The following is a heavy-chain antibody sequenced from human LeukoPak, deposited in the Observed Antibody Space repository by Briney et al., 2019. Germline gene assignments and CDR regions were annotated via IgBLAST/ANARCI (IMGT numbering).Heavy chain of an antibody. CDR1: GGSISSSPYY. J-gene: IGHJ4*02. V-gene: IGHV4-39*07. CDR3: ARDVGARLSGF. D-gene: IGHD6-6*01. Sequence: SETLSLTCTVSGGSISSSPYYWGWIRQPPGKGLEWIGEIYHSGNANYNPSLKTRVTMSVDKSKNQFSLILSSVTAADTAVYYCARDVGARLSGFWGQGTLVTVSS. CDR2: IYHSGNA.